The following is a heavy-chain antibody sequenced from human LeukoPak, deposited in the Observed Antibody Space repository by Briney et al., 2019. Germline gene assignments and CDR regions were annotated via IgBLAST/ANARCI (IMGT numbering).Heavy chain of an antibody. D-gene: IGHD6-19*01. CDR2: INPNSGGT. CDR3: AREIPGIAVARAGWLDP. Sequence: ASVKVSCKASGYTFTGYYMHWVRQAPGQGLEWMGWINPNSGGTNYAQKFQGWVTMTRDTSISTAYMELSRLRSDDTAVYYCAREIPGIAVARAGWLDPWGQGTLVTVSS. J-gene: IGHJ5*02. V-gene: IGHV1-2*04. CDR1: GYTFTGYY.